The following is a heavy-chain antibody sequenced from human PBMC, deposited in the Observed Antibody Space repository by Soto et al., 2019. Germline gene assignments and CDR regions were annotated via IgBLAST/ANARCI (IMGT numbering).Heavy chain of an antibody. D-gene: IGHD3-3*01. CDR3: ARDGFWSGRAFDP. V-gene: IGHV4-59*01. CDR1: GGSLSSYY. CDR2: MYYSGST. J-gene: IGHJ5*02. Sequence: SETLSLTCTVSGGSLSSYYWSWIRQPPGKGLEWIGYMYYSGSTNYNPSLKSRVTISVDTSKNQFSLKLSSVTAADTAVYYCARDGFWSGRAFDPWGKGTLVTVSS.